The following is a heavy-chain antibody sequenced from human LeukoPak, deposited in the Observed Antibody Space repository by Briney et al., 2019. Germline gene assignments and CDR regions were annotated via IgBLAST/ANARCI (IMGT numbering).Heavy chain of an antibody. CDR1: GYTFTGYY. D-gene: IGHD2-2*01. CDR2: IITHNGNT. J-gene: IGHJ4*02. CDR3: ARGYCSSTSCYAVDY. Sequence: ASVKVSCKASGYTFTGYYMHWVRQAPGQGLEWMGWIITHNGNTNYTQKLQGRVTMTTDTSTTIAYMELRSLRSDDTAVYYCARGYCSSTSCYAVDYWGQGTLVTVSS. V-gene: IGHV1-18*04.